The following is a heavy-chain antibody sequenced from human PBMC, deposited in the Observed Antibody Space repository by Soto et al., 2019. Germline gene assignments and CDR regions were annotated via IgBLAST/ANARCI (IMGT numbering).Heavy chain of an antibody. D-gene: IGHD3-22*01. Sequence: ASVKVSCKASGYTFTSYDINWVRQATGQGLEWMGWMNPNSGNTGYAQKFQGRVTMTGNTSISTAYMELSSLRSEDTAVYYCARGREYDSSGYYYALHAFDIWGQGTMVTVSS. CDR2: MNPNSGNT. J-gene: IGHJ3*02. CDR1: GYTFTSYD. CDR3: ARGREYDSSGYYYALHAFDI. V-gene: IGHV1-8*01.